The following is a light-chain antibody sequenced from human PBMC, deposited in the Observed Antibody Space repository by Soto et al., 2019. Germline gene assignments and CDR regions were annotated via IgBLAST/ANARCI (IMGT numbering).Light chain of an antibody. CDR3: QQSYNSPPLT. CDR2: AAS. Sequence: DILLTQSPSSLSASVGDRDTITCRASQNIDMYLSWYQQKPGRAPKLLIYAASTLQSGVPSRFSGSGAGTHFSLTIRGLQPEDFATYFCQQSYNSPPLTFGAGTKVEI. V-gene: IGKV1-39*01. CDR1: QNIDMY. J-gene: IGKJ4*01.